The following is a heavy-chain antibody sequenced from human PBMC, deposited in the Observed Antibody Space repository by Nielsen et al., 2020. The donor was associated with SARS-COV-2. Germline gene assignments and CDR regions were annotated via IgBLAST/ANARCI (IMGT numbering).Heavy chain of an antibody. CDR1: GASFGSYG. CDR2: LVPMDGEA. CDR3: ARDRVEFRWFDGNTFSSLRT. V-gene: IGHV1-69*04. Sequence: SVKVSCKAAGASFGSYGISWVRQAHGQGLEWMGRLVPMDGEATYAEELQGRITISADRSTTTVSMELSSLRSDDTAVYYCARDRVEFRWFDGNTFSSLRTWGQGTLVTVSS. D-gene: IGHD3-9*01. J-gene: IGHJ5*02.